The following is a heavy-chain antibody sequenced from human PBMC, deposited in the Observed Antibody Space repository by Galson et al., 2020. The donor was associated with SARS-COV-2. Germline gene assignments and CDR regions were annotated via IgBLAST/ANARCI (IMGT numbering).Heavy chain of an antibody. Sequence: ETSETLSLTCTVSGASISGADYYWSWIRQPPGKGLEWVGYIYDSGSAYYSPSLKSRVTISVDTSKNQFSLKLSSVTAADTAVYYCARVNDDHTDYYYVSYDSWGRGTLVTVSS. V-gene: IGHV4-30-4*01. CDR1: GASISGADYY. J-gene: IGHJ4*02. CDR3: ARVNDDHTDYYYVSYDS. D-gene: IGHD3-9*01. CDR2: IYDSGSA.